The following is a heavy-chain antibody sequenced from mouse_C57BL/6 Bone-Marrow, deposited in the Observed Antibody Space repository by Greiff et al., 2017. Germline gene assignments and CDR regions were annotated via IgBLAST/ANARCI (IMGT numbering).Heavy chain of an antibody. Sequence: VQLQQSGTVLARPGASVKMSCKTSGYTFTSYWMHWVKQRPGQGLEWIGAIYPGNSDTSYNQKFKGKAKLTAVTSASTAYMELSSLTNEDSAVYYCTTYGNYLYYYAMDYWGQGTSVTVSS. CDR1: GYTFTSYW. V-gene: IGHV1-5*01. CDR3: TTYGNYLYYYAMDY. J-gene: IGHJ4*01. D-gene: IGHD2-1*01. CDR2: IYPGNSDT.